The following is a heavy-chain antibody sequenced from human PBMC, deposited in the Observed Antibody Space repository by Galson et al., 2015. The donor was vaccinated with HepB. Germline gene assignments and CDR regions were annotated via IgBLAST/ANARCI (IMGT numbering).Heavy chain of an antibody. CDR3: ARDMSEWHYDILTGYYRFDAFDI. CDR1: GFTFSSYS. J-gene: IGHJ3*02. Sequence: SLRLSCAASGFTFSSYSMNWVRQAPGKGLEWVSYISSSSSTIYYADSVKGRFTISRDNAKNSLYLQMNSLRAEDTAVYYCARDMSEWHYDILTGYYRFDAFDIWGQGTMVTVSS. V-gene: IGHV3-48*01. D-gene: IGHD3-9*01. CDR2: ISSSSSTI.